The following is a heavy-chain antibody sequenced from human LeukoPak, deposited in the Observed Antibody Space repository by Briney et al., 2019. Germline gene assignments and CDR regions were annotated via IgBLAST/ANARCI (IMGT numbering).Heavy chain of an antibody. D-gene: IGHD3-22*01. Sequence: GGSPRLSCAASGFTLSSYWMSLFRQAPGKGLASVANIKQDGSEKYYVDSVKGRFTISRDNAKNSLYLQMNSLRAEDTAVYYCARIVVVVNNWFDPWGQGTLVTVSS. CDR3: ARIVVVVNNWFDP. CDR1: GFTLSSYW. V-gene: IGHV3-7*01. CDR2: IKQDGSEK. J-gene: IGHJ5*02.